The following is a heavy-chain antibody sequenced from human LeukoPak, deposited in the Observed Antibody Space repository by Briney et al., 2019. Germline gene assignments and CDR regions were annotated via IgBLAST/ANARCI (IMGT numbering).Heavy chain of an antibody. V-gene: IGHV4-4*01. Sequence: GSLRLSCAASGFTFSNVCMSCVREAPGEGLEWSGGISNSGSTYYNPSLKSRVTISEDTSKNQLSLRPRAVTAADTAVYCGATRKSRGSHIDYWGQGTLVTVSS. CDR2: ISNSGST. CDR1: GFTFSNVC. D-gene: IGHD1-26*01. CDR3: ATRKSRGSHIDY. J-gene: IGHJ4*02.